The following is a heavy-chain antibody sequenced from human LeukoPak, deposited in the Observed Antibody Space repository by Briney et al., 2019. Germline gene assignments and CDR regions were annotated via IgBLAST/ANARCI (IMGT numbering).Heavy chain of an antibody. V-gene: IGHV4-59*01. J-gene: IGHJ6*03. CDR2: IYSSGTT. D-gene: IGHD2-2*01. Sequence: SETLSLTCTVSGGSISTYYWSWIRQPPGGGLEWIGYIYSSGTTIYNPSLKSRVTMSEDTSKNQLSLRLSSVTAADTAVYYCARWFCISNTCYHMDVWGKGTTVTVSS. CDR3: ARWFCISNTCYHMDV. CDR1: GGSISTYY.